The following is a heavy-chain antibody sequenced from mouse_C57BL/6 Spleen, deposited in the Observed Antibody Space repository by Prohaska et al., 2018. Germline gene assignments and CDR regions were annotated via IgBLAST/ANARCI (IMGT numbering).Heavy chain of an antibody. CDR3: ARYDNWAFDY. Sequence: EVKLVESGGGLVQPGGSLSLSCAASGFTFTDYYMSWVRQPPGKELEWLGFIRNKANGYTTEYSASVKGRFTISRDNSQSILYLQMNALRAEDSATYYCARYDNWAFDYWGQGTTLTVSS. CDR2: IRNKANGYTT. V-gene: IGHV7-3*01. CDR1: GFTFTDYY. J-gene: IGHJ2*01. D-gene: IGHD4-1*01.